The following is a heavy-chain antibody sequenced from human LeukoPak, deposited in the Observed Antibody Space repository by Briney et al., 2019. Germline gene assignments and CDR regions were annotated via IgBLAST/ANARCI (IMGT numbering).Heavy chain of an antibody. V-gene: IGHV4-4*07. Sequence: RPSETLSLTCTVSGGSISSYYWSWLRQPAGKALEWIGRIYTSGSTNYNPSLKSRVTMSVDTSKNQFSLKLSSVTAADTAVYYCAREIAAAGFDAFDIWGQGTMVTGSS. D-gene: IGHD6-13*01. CDR2: IYTSGST. CDR1: GGSISSYY. J-gene: IGHJ3*02. CDR3: AREIAAAGFDAFDI.